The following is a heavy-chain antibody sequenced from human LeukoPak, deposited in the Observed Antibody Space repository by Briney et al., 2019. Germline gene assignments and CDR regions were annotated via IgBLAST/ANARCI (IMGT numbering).Heavy chain of an antibody. J-gene: IGHJ5*02. Sequence: SETLSLTCTVSGGSISSSSYYWGWIRQPPGKGLEWIGSIYYSGSTKYNPSLKSRVTISVDRSKNQFSLKLSPVTAADTAVYYCATLIGYSNWFDPWGQGTLVTVSS. V-gene: IGHV4-39*07. CDR1: GGSISSSSYY. CDR2: IYYSGST. D-gene: IGHD1-26*01. CDR3: ATLIGYSNWFDP.